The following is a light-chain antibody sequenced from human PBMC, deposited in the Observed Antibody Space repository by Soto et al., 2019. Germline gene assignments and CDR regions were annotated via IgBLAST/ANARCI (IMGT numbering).Light chain of an antibody. J-gene: IGLJ2*01. V-gene: IGLV4-69*01. CDR3: QTWDTGIRV. Sequence: QPVLTQSPSASASLGASVKLTCTLSSGHSNYVIAWHQQQPEKGPRYLMKLNSDGSHRKGDGIPDRFSGSSSGAERYLTISSRQSEDEADYYCQTWDTGIRVFGGGTKVTVL. CDR1: SGHSNYV. CDR2: LNSDGSH.